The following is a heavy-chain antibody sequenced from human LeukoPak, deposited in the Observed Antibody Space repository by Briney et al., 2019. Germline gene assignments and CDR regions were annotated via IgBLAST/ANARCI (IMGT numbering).Heavy chain of an antibody. CDR2: ISGSGGST. J-gene: IGHJ4*02. CDR3: AKRPRGNYLDPFDY. CDR1: GFTFSSYA. D-gene: IGHD3-10*01. Sequence: PGGSLRLSCAASGFTFSSYAMSWVRQAPGKGLEWVSGISGSGGSTYYADSVKGRFTISRVNSKNRLYLQMNSLRAEDTAVYYCAKRPRGNYLDPFDYWGQGTLVTVSS. V-gene: IGHV3-23*01.